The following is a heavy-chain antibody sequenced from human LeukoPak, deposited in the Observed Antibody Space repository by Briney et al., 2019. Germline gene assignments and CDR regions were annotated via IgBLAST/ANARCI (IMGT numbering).Heavy chain of an antibody. D-gene: IGHD5-12*01. CDR2: IDPNSGGT. CDR3: AIDREGGYDKGPFDY. J-gene: IGHJ4*02. CDR1: GYTFTGYY. V-gene: IGHV1-2*06. Sequence: ASVKVSCKASGYTFTGYYMHWVRQAPGQGLEWMGRIDPNSGGTSYAQKFQGRVTMSRATSISTAYRELSRLTSDDTTVYYCAIDREGGYDKGPFDYWGQGTLVTVSS.